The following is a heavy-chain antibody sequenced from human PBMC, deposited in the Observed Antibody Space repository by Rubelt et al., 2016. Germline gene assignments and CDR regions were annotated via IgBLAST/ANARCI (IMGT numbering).Heavy chain of an antibody. CDR3: ARDLVGATAWIDY. J-gene: IGHJ4*02. Sequence: ADSLKGRLSVSRDKSNNSLLLQMNGLRAEDTAVYYCARDLVGATAWIDYWGQGTLVTVSS. V-gene: IGHV3-30*07. D-gene: IGHD1-26*01.